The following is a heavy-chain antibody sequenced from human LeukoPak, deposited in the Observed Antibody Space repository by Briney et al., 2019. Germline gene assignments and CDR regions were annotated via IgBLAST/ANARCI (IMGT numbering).Heavy chain of an antibody. Sequence: GGSLRLSCAASGFTFSSYSMNWVRQAPGKGLEWVSYIGGSSSTIYYADSVKGRFTISRDNAKNSLYLQMNSLRAEDTAVYYCARDPPGIAVAGNFDYWGQGTLVTVSS. CDR2: IGGSSSTI. CDR1: GFTFSSYS. D-gene: IGHD6-19*01. CDR3: ARDPPGIAVAGNFDY. J-gene: IGHJ4*02. V-gene: IGHV3-48*04.